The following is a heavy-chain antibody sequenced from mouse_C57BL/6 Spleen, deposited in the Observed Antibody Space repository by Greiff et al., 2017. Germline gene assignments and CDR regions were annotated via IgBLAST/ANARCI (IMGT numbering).Heavy chain of an antibody. V-gene: IGHV7-3*01. J-gene: IGHJ4*01. D-gene: IGHD1-1*01. CDR1: GFTFTDYY. CDR2: IRNKANGYTT. CDR3: GGYYYGSEAMDY. Sequence: EVKLVESGGGLVQPGGSLSLSCAASGFTFTDYYMSWVRQPPGKALEWLGFIRNKANGYTTEYSASVKGRFTISRDNSQSILYLQMSALRAEDSATYCCGGYYYGSEAMDYWGQGTTVTVSS.